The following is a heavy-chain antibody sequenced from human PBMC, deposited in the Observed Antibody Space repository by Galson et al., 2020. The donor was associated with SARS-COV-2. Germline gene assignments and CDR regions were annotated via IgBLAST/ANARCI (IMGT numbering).Heavy chain of an antibody. Sequence: SETLSLTCAVYGGSFNGYSWTWIRQAPGKGLEWIGAIKFGGDTNYSPSLRSRVTLSVDTSKNQFSLKLTSLSAADTALYFCTRGRQGVVPSPVLGLGPFYSYYYMDVWSKGTSVTVSS. CDR2: IKFGGDT. CDR1: GGSFNGYS. CDR3: TRGRQGVVPSPVLGLGPFYSYYYMDV. D-gene: IGHD2-2*01. V-gene: IGHV4-34*01. J-gene: IGHJ6*03.